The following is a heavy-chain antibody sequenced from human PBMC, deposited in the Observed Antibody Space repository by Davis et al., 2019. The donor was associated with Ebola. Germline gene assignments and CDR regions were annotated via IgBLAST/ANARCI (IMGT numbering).Heavy chain of an antibody. CDR3: ARGRGYSYGYLAYYYGMDV. J-gene: IGHJ6*02. CDR2: INPNSGGT. Sequence: ASVKVSCKASGYTFTGYYMHWVRQAPGQGLEWMGWINPNSGGTNYAQKLQGRVTMTTDTSTSTAYMELRSLRSDDTAVYYCARGRGYSYGYLAYYYGMDVWGQGTTVTVSS. D-gene: IGHD5-18*01. V-gene: IGHV1-2*02. CDR1: GYTFTGYY.